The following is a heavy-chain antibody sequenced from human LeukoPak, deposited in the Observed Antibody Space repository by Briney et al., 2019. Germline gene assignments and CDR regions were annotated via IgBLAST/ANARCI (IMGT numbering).Heavy chain of an antibody. V-gene: IGHV1-2*02. J-gene: IGHJ3*02. CDR3: ARGILYDYVWGSYRSPQAFDI. CDR1: GYTFTGYY. Sequence: ASVKVSCKASGYTFTGYYMHWVRQAPGQGLEWMGWINPNSGGTNYAQKFQGRVTMTRDTSISTAYMELSRLRSDDTAVYYCARGILYDYVWGSYRSPQAFDIWGQGTMVTVSS. CDR2: INPNSGGT. D-gene: IGHD3-16*02.